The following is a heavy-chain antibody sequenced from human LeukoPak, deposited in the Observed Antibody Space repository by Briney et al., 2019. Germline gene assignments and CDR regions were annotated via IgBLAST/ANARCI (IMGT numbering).Heavy chain of an antibody. CDR1: GGSFSGYY. CDR2: TNHSGST. J-gene: IGHJ6*03. CDR3: ARGVHPYYYYYYMDV. Sequence: SETLSLTCAVYGGSFSGYYWSWIRQPPGKGLECIGETNHSGSTNYNPSLKSRVTISVDTSKNQFSLKLSSVTAADTAVYYCARGVHPYYYYYYMDVWGKGTTVTVSS. V-gene: IGHV4-34*01.